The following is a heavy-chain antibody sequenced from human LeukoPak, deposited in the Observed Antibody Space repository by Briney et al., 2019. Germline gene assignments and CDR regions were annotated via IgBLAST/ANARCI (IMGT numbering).Heavy chain of an antibody. J-gene: IGHJ3*02. CDR3: ARGGQGDGYSADEAFDI. Sequence: SQTLSLTCAISGDSVSSNSSWNWIRQSPSRGLEWLGRTYYSSKWYNDYVVSVKSRVNINPDTSKNQFSLQLSSVTPEDAAVYYCARGGQGDGYSADEAFDIWGQGTMVTVS. CDR2: TYYSSKWYN. V-gene: IGHV6-1*01. CDR1: GDSVSSNSS. D-gene: IGHD5-18*01.